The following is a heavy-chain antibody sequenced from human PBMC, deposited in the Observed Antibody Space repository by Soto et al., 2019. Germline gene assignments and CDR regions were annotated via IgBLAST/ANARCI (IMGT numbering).Heavy chain of an antibody. J-gene: IGHJ6*02. V-gene: IGHV5-51*01. CDR3: ARRGVAGTHYYYGMDV. CDR2: IYPGDSDT. Sequence: PGESLKISCKGSGCSFTSYWIGWVRQMPGKGLEWMGIIYPGDSDTRYSPSFQGQVTISADKSISTAYLQWSSLKASDTAMYYCARRGVAGTHYYYGMDVWGQGTTVTVSS. CDR1: GCSFTSYW. D-gene: IGHD6-19*01.